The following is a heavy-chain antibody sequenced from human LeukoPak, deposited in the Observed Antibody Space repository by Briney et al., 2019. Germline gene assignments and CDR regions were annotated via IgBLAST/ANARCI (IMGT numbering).Heavy chain of an antibody. CDR2: INANNGGT. Sequence: ASVKVSCKASGYSFTGHYINWVRQAPGQGLEWMGWINANNGGTNYAQKFQDRVTMTRDTSNTTAYMELGGLRVDDTAIYYCTRDSSVVPLVANWYYDLWGRGTLVTVSS. V-gene: IGHV1-2*02. J-gene: IGHJ2*01. D-gene: IGHD2-2*01. CDR3: TRDSSVVPLVANWYYDL. CDR1: GYSFTGHY.